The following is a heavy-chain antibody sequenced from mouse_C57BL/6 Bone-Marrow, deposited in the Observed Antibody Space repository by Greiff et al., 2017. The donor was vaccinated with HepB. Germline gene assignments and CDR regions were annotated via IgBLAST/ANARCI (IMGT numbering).Heavy chain of an antibody. J-gene: IGHJ2*01. CDR1: GYTFTDYY. D-gene: IGHD1-1*01. V-gene: IGHV1-26*01. CDR2: INPNNGGT. CDR3: ARSLDYYYGSSPDY. Sequence: EVKLQQSGPELVKPGASVKISCKASGYTFTDYYMNWVKQSHGKSLEWIGDINPNNGGTSYNQKFKGKATLTVDKSSSTAYMELRSLTSEDSAVYYCARSLDYYYGSSPDYWGQGTTLTVSS.